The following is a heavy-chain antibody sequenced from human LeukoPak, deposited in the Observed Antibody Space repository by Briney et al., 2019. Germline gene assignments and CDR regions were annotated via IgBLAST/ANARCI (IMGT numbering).Heavy chain of an antibody. Sequence: GGSLRLSCAASGFTFSSYGMHWVRQAPGKGLEWVAFIRYDGSNKYYADSVKGRFTISRDNSKNTLYLQMNSLRAEDTAVYYCAKAEYSGTYYYYYMDVWGKGTTVTVSS. CDR1: GFTFSSYG. CDR2: IRYDGSNK. CDR3: AKAEYSGTYYYYYMDV. J-gene: IGHJ6*03. D-gene: IGHD1-26*01. V-gene: IGHV3-30*02.